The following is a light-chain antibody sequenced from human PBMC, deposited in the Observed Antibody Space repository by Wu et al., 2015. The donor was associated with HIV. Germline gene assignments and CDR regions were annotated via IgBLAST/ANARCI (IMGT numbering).Light chain of an antibody. J-gene: IGKJ2*01. V-gene: IGKV3D-20*01. Sequence: DIVLTQSPATLSLSPGERATLSCGASQSVNSNFLAWYQQKLGLAPRLLIYAASSRATGIPARFSGGGSGTDFTLTISRLEPEDFAVYYCQQYGNSSYTFGQGTKLEIK. CDR1: QSVNSNF. CDR2: AAS. CDR3: QQYGNSSYT.